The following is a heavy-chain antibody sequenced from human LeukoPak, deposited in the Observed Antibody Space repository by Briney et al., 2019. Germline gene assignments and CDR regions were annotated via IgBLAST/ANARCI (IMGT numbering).Heavy chain of an antibody. D-gene: IGHD1-26*01. Sequence: ASVKVSCKASGYTFTSYGFSWVRQAPGRGLEWMGWISGYNGCTYNSQKFLNRVTMTTDTSTTTAYLELRSLKSDDTAVYYCARVNMVGPILEDYYFYMDVWGKGTAVTVSS. CDR1: GYTFTSYG. V-gene: IGHV1-18*01. CDR3: ARVNMVGPILEDYYFYMDV. CDR2: ISGYNGCT. J-gene: IGHJ6*03.